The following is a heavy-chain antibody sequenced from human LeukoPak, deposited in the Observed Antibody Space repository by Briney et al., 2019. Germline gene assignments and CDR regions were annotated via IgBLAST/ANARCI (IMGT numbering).Heavy chain of an antibody. D-gene: IGHD4-17*01. V-gene: IGHV1-2*02. CDR1: GYTFTGYY. J-gene: IGHJ4*02. CDR2: VDSKSGGT. Sequence: ASETVSRKASGYTFTGYYMHWARQAPGQGFEWLGRVDSKSGGTNYAQKFQGRVTMTRDTSISTVYMQLISLRSDDTAVYYCAREMNYDDYRTSDYWGQGTLVTVSS. CDR3: AREMNYDDYRTSDY.